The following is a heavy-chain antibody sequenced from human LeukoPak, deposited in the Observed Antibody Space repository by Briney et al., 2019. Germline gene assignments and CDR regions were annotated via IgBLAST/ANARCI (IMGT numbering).Heavy chain of an antibody. Sequence: ASVKVSCKASGYSLTKYDINWVRQATGQGLEWMGWMNPKSGDTGYSQKFQGRVFITGDTSINTAYMELSSLGSDDTAVYYCARDLDIVVVPAAMDIWGQGTMVTVSS. D-gene: IGHD2-2*03. J-gene: IGHJ3*02. CDR2: MNPKSGDT. CDR3: ARDLDIVVVPAAMDI. V-gene: IGHV1-8*03. CDR1: GYSLTKYD.